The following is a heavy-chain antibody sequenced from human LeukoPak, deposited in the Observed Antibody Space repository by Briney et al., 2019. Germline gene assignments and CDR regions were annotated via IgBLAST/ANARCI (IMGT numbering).Heavy chain of an antibody. CDR2: IYYSGST. CDR1: GGSISSYY. V-gene: IGHV4-59*01. CDR3: ARADIVATMNFDY. D-gene: IGHD5-12*01. J-gene: IGHJ4*02. Sequence: SETLSLTCTVSGGSISSYYGSWIRQPPGKGLEWVGYIYYSGSTNYNPSLKSRVTISVEPSKNQFSLKLSSVTAADTAVYYCARADIVATMNFDYWGQGTLVTVSS.